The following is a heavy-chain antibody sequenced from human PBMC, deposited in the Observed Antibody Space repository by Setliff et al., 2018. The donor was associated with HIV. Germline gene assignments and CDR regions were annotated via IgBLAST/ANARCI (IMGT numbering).Heavy chain of an antibody. CDR3: ARLAEDYYDSGTWEVDY. V-gene: IGHV4-4*09. J-gene: IGHJ4*01. D-gene: IGHD3-10*01. Sequence: ASETLSLTCSVSGRSIDDSYWSWIRQSPGKGLEWIGFIKTSGRTNYKPSLKSRVTISLDTSKNQFSLRLNSVTATDTAVYYCARLAEDYYDSGTWEVDYWAHGTLVTVPS. CDR1: GRSIDDSY. CDR2: IKTSGRT.